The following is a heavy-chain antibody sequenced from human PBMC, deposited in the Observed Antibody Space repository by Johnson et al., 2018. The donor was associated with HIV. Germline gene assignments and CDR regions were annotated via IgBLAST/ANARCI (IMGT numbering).Heavy chain of an antibody. Sequence: VQLVESGGGLVQPGRSLRLSCAASGFTFDDYAMHWVRQAPGKGLVWVSRISSDGSSTYYADSVKGRFTISRDNARNTLYPQMGSLRAEDMAVYYCASVGRGPMGVAFDIWGQWTMVAVSS. D-gene: IGHD3-16*01. CDR3: ASVGRGPMGVAFDI. J-gene: IGHJ3*02. CDR1: GFTFDDYA. CDR2: ISSDGSST. V-gene: IGHV3-74*02.